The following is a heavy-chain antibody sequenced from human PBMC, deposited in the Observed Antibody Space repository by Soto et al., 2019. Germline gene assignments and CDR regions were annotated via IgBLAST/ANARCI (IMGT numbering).Heavy chain of an antibody. CDR1: GFSLTTDGVG. V-gene: IGHV2-5*02. Sequence: QITLKESGPTLVKPTQTLTLTCNFSGFSLTTDGVGVGWVRQPPGGALEWLSLIYWDDDERYSPSLKTRLTITKDPSKNQVDLIMTNMDPVDTATYCCAHSRNLITEDAQVGDFDYWGQGILVTVSS. CDR2: IYWDDDE. J-gene: IGHJ4*02. CDR3: AHSRNLITEDAQVGDFDY. D-gene: IGHD3-10*01.